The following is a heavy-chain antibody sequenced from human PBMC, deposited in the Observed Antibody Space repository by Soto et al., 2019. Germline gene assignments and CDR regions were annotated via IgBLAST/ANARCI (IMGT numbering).Heavy chain of an antibody. CDR1: GFTFSSYW. V-gene: IGHV3-7*01. D-gene: IGHD6-6*01. CDR3: ARDQKARHGCYGMDV. J-gene: IGHJ6*02. CDR2: IKQDGSEK. Sequence: GSLRLSCAASGFTFSSYWMSWVRQAPGKGLEWVANIKQDGSEKYYVDSVKGRFTISRDNAKNSLYLQMNSLRAEDTAVYYCARDQKARHGCYGMDVWGQGTTVTVSS.